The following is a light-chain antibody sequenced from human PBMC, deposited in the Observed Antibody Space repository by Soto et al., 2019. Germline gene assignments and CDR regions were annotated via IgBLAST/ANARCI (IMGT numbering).Light chain of an antibody. J-gene: IGKJ2*03. V-gene: IGKV1-5*03. CDR2: KAS. CDR1: QSISSR. CDR3: QQYTTYYS. Sequence: DIQMTQSPSSLSASVGDRVTITCRASQSISSRLAWYQQKSGKAPKLLIYKASTLQSGVPSRFSGSGSGADFTLTISSLQPDDFGTYYCQQYTTYYSFGQGTKVDIK.